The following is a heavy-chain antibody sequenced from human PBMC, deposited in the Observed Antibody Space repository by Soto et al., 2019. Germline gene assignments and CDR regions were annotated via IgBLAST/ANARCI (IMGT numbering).Heavy chain of an antibody. Sequence: HPGGSLRLSCVASGFSFSTYWMSWVRQVPGTGLEWVANIKADGSETHYVDSVRGRFTISRDNAKTSLYLQVNSLRAEDTAVYYCATDSSGSGHDAFDIWGQGTMVTVSS. D-gene: IGHD3-22*01. CDR2: IKADGSET. CDR1: GFSFSTYW. V-gene: IGHV3-7*03. CDR3: ATDSSGSGHDAFDI. J-gene: IGHJ3*02.